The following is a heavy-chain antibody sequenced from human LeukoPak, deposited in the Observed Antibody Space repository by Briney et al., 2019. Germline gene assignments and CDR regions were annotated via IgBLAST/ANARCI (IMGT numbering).Heavy chain of an antibody. CDR1: GFTFSSYE. CDR2: ISSSGSTI. Sequence: GGSLRLCCAASGFTFSSYEMNWVRQAPGKGLEWVSYISSSGSTIYYADSVKGRFTISRDNAKNSLYLQMNSLRAEDTAVYYCARDRVMYSSSWYSYYYYGMDVWGQGTTVTVSS. CDR3: ARDRVMYSSSWYSYYYYGMDV. D-gene: IGHD6-13*01. J-gene: IGHJ6*02. V-gene: IGHV3-48*03.